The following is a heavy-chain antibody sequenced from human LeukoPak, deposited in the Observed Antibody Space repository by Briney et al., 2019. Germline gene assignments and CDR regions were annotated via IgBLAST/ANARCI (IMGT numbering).Heavy chain of an antibody. CDR1: GGSISSGDYY. Sequence: PSETLSLTCTVSGGSISSGDYYWSWIRQPPGKGLEWIGYIYYSGSTYYNPSLKSRVTISVDTSKNQFSLKLSSVTAADTAVYCCARDIFGRDGYNWPGGPDYWGQGPLVTVSS. J-gene: IGHJ4*02. CDR3: ARDIFGRDGYNWPGGPDY. CDR2: IYYSGST. V-gene: IGHV4-30-4*01. D-gene: IGHD5-24*01.